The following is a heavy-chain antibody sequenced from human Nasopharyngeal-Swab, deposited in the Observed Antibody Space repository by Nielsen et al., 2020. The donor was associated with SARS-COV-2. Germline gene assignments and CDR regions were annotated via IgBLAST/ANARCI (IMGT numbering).Heavy chain of an antibody. CDR3: ARAYPDFWSGSNYYYMDV. D-gene: IGHD3-3*01. CDR2: INAGNGNT. Sequence: ASVKVSCKASGYTFTSYAMHWVRQAPGQRLDWMGWINAGNGNTKYSQKFQGRVTIIRDTSASTAYMELSSLRSEDTAVYYCARAYPDFWSGSNYYYMDVWGKGTTVTVSS. V-gene: IGHV1-3*01. J-gene: IGHJ6*03. CDR1: GYTFTSYA.